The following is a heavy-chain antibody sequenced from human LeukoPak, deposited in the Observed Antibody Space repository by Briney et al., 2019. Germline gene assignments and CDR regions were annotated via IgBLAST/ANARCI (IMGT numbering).Heavy chain of an antibody. V-gene: IGHV3-30*04. D-gene: IGHD1-1*01. CDR3: AKRGVERVGDYHYYYYLDV. CDR2: ISYDGSNK. CDR1: GFTFSSYA. Sequence: GGTLRLSCAASGFTFSSYAMHWVRQAPGQGLEWVAVISYDGSNKYYADSVKARFTISRDNSKNTLYLQMNSLRAEDTALYYCAKRGVERVGDYHYYYYLDVWGKGTTVTVSS. J-gene: IGHJ6*03.